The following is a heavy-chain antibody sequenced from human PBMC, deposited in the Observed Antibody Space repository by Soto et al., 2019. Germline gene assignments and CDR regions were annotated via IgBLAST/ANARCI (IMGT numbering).Heavy chain of an antibody. CDR3: ARGDDFDYYYGLDV. J-gene: IGHJ6*02. CDR2: IIPIFGTA. CDR1: GGTFSSYA. V-gene: IGHV1-69*06. Sequence: SVNVSCQASGGTFSSYAISWVRQAPGQGLEWMGGIIPIFGTANYAQKFQGRVTITADKSTSTAYMELSSLRSEDTAVYYCARGDDFDYYYGLDVWGQGTTVTVSS. D-gene: IGHD3-16*01.